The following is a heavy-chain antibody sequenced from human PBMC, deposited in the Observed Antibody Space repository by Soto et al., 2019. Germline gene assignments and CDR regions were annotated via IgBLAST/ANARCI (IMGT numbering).Heavy chain of an antibody. CDR2: IIPIFGTA. Sequence: SVKVSFKASGGTFSSYAISWLRQAPGQGLEWMGGIIPIFGTANYAQKFQGRVTITADESTSTAYMELSSLRSEDTAVYYCARGRITGTSAPNWFDPWGQGTLVTVSS. D-gene: IGHD1-7*01. J-gene: IGHJ5*02. V-gene: IGHV1-69*13. CDR1: GGTFSSYA. CDR3: ARGRITGTSAPNWFDP.